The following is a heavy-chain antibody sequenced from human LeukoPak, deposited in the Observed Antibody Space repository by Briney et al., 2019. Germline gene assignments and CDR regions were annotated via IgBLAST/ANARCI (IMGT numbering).Heavy chain of an antibody. Sequence: PGGSLRLSCAASEFTFVRYAMNWVRQAPGKGLELVSYISSSSFKIGYADSVKGRFTISRDNSKNSLYLQMDNLRVEDTAVYYCVRDPSYGSSWYYYMDVWGKGTTVTVSS. V-gene: IGHV3-48*04. CDR2: ISSSSFKI. CDR3: VRDPSYGSSWYYYMDV. CDR1: EFTFVRYA. D-gene: IGHD6-13*01. J-gene: IGHJ6*03.